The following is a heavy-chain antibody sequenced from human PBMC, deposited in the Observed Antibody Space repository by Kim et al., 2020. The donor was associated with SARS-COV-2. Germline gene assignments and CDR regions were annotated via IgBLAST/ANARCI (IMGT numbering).Heavy chain of an antibody. J-gene: IGHJ2*01. Sequence: GGSLRLSCAASGPTSRNSAMSWVRQAPGKGLEWVAGIFGSGSGTYYADSVRGRFIISRDNSQGTVDLQMDNLRAEDTAVYYCARDHHVTTVTFCWYLDLWGGGTLVTVSS. D-gene: IGHD3-3*02. CDR1: GPTSRNSA. CDR3: ARDHHVTTVTFCWYLDL. CDR2: IFGSGSGT. V-gene: IGHV3-23*01.